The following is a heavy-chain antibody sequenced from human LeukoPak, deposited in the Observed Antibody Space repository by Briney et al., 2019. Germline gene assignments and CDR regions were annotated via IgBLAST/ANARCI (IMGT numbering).Heavy chain of an antibody. J-gene: IGHJ5*02. CDR3: ARDSDFWSGYYYGNWFDP. CDR1: GYTFTSYA. V-gene: IGHV1-3*01. CDR2: INAGNGNT. Sequence: ASVKVSCKASGYTFTSYAMHWVRQAPGQRLEWMGWINAGNGNTKYSQKFQDRVTITRDTSASTAYMELSSLRSEDTAVYYCARDSDFWSGYYYGNWFDPWGQGTLVTVSS. D-gene: IGHD3-3*01.